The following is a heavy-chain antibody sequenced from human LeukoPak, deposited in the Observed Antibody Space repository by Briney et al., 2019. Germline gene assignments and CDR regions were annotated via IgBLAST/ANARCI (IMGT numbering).Heavy chain of an antibody. CDR3: ARVVWGGDFHYSLDV. Sequence: PSETLSLTCTVSGYSISSGYYWGWIRQPPGKGLEWIGSIYHSGSTYYNPSLKSRVTMSVDTSKNQVSLKLRSVTAADTAVYYCARVVWGGDFHYSLDVWGKGTTVIVSS. CDR1: GYSISSGYY. CDR2: IYHSGST. V-gene: IGHV4-38-2*02. J-gene: IGHJ6*03. D-gene: IGHD7-27*01.